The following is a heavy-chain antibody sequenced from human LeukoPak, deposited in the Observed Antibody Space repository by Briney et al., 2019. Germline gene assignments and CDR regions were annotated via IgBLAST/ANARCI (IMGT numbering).Heavy chain of an antibody. V-gene: IGHV3-66*01. D-gene: IGHD4-23*01. CDR3: ASDGGNNSWYGMDV. J-gene: IGHJ6*02. Sequence: GGSLRLSCAASGFTVSSNYMSWVRQAPGKGLEWVSIIYRVGSTFYADSVEGRFTISRDNSKNTLYLQMNSLRVEDTAIYYCASDGGNNSWYGMDVWGQGTTVTVSS. CDR1: GFTVSSNY. CDR2: IYRVGST.